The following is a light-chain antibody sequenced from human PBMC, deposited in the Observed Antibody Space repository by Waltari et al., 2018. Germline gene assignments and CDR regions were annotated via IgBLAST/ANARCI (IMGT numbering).Light chain of an antibody. J-gene: IGLJ2*01. CDR1: GSNLGAGYD. Sequence: QSVLTQPPSVSGAPGQRVSISCTGSGSNLGAGYDVHWSQPLPGKAPKLLLYGVNTRSLGVPDRFSGSLSGTSAYLAIAGLQADDEADYYCQSYDPSLSVVFGGGTRLTVL. CDR3: QSYDPSLSVV. V-gene: IGLV1-40*01. CDR2: GVN.